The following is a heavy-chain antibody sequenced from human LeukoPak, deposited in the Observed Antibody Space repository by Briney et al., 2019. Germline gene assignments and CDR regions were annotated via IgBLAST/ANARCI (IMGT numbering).Heavy chain of an antibody. J-gene: IGHJ6*03. D-gene: IGHD6-13*01. CDR3: ARDRTAEAGNDYYMGV. CDR2: ISWDGGTT. V-gene: IGHV3-43*01. Sequence: GGSLRLSCAASGFTFDDYTMHWVRQPPGKGVEWISLISWDGGTTYYADSVRGRFTISRDNSKNSLFLRMNSLRPEDTALYYCARDRTAEAGNDYYMGVWGKGTTVIVSS. CDR1: GFTFDDYT.